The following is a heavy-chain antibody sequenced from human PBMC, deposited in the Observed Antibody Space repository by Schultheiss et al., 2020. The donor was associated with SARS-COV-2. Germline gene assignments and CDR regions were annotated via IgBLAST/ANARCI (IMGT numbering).Heavy chain of an antibody. CDR2: ISAYNGNT. Sequence: ASVKVSCKASGYTFTSYGISWVRQAPGQGLEWMGWISAYNGNTNYAQKLQGRVTMTTDTSTSTAYMELRSLRSDDTAVYYCARDSSSWYKGWFDPWGQGTLVTVSS. CDR1: GYTFTSYG. CDR3: ARDSSSWYKGWFDP. D-gene: IGHD6-13*01. V-gene: IGHV1-18*01. J-gene: IGHJ5*02.